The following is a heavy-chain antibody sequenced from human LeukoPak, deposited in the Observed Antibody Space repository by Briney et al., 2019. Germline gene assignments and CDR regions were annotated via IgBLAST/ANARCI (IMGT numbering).Heavy chain of an antibody. J-gene: IGHJ4*02. CDR3: ARVTGLPNLDY. D-gene: IGHD1-14*01. Sequence: GGSLRLSCAASGFSFSSHWMHWVRQAPGKGLVWVSRINSDGSITNYADSVKGRFTISRDNAKNTLYLQMNSLRAEDAAVYYCARVTGLPNLDYWGQGALVTVSS. V-gene: IGHV3-74*01. CDR2: INSDGSIT. CDR1: GFSFSSHW.